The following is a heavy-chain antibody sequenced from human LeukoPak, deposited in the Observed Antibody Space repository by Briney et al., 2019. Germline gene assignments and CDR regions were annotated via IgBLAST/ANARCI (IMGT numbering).Heavy chain of an antibody. CDR3: ARCYHGGSPAFNH. CDR2: IYTSGST. Sequence: PSETLSLTCAVSGGSISAYYCSWIRQPAGKGLEWIGRIYTSGSTNYNPSLKSRVTMSVDTSKNQFSLKLSSVTAADTAVYYCARCYHGGSPAFNHWGQETVVTVSS. D-gene: IGHD2-15*01. CDR1: GGSISAYY. V-gene: IGHV4-4*07. J-gene: IGHJ4*02.